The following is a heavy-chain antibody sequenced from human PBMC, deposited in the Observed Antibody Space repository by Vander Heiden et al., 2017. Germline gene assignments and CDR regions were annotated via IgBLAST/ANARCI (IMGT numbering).Heavy chain of an antibody. CDR1: GGSIITHS. CDR2: IYYNGSP. D-gene: IGHD1-7*01. J-gene: IGHJ3*01. CDR3: ARVKTGTTSKPFDV. V-gene: IGHV4-59*11. Sequence: QVQLQESGPGLVKPSETLCPTCTVSGGSIITHSWRWIRHPPGKGLEWIGYIYYNGSPNYNPSLQSRASISVDPSKNQFSLRLGSVTAADTAVYYCARVKTGTTSKPFDVWGQGTMVTVSS.